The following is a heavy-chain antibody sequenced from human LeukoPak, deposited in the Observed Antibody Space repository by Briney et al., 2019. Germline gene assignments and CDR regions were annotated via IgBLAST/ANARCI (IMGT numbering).Heavy chain of an antibody. CDR3: ARPPAHYYDSSGYYTPGNDAFDI. D-gene: IGHD3-22*01. Sequence: GESLKISCKASGYSFTSYWIGWVRQMPGKGLEWMGIIYPGDSDTRYSPSFQGQVNISADKSITTAYLQWSSLKASDTAMYYCARPPAHYYDSSGYYTPGNDAFDIWGQGTMVTVSS. CDR1: GYSFTSYW. CDR2: IYPGDSDT. J-gene: IGHJ3*02. V-gene: IGHV5-51*01.